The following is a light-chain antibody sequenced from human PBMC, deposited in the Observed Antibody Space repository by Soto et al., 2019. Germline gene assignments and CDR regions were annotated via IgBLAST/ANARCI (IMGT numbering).Light chain of an antibody. Sequence: DIQMTQSPSSLSASVGGRVTITCRASQSISRYLNWYQQKPGRAPKLLISTASSLQRGVPSRFSGSGSGTDFTLTIGSLHPEDFATYYCLQGYSTPLTFGGGAKVEI. CDR2: TAS. J-gene: IGKJ4*02. V-gene: IGKV1-39*01. CDR1: QSISRY. CDR3: LQGYSTPLT.